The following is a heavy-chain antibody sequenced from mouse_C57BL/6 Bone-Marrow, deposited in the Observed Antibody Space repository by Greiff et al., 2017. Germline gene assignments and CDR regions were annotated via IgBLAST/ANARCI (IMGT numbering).Heavy chain of an antibody. V-gene: IGHV3-6*01. CDR1: GYSITSGYY. D-gene: IGHD2-5*01. CDR3: ARDSNYAY. Sequence: ESGPGLVKPSQSLSLTCSVTGYSITSGYYWNWIRQFPGNKLEWMGYISYDGRNHYNPSLKNRISITRDTSKNQFFLKLNSVTTEDTATYYCARDSNYAYWGQGTLVTVSA. J-gene: IGHJ3*01. CDR2: ISYDGRN.